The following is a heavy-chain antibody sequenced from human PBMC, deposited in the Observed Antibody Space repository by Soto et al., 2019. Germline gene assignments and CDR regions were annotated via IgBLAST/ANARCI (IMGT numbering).Heavy chain of an antibody. V-gene: IGHV4-34*01. CDR2: INHSGST. J-gene: IGHJ4*02. Sequence: SETLSLTCAVYGGSFSGYYWSWIRQPPGKGLEWIGEINHSGSTNYNPSLKSRVTISVDTSKNQFSLKLSSVTAADTAVYYCARGATGYWGQGTLVTVSS. CDR3: ARGATGY. CDR1: GGSFSGYY.